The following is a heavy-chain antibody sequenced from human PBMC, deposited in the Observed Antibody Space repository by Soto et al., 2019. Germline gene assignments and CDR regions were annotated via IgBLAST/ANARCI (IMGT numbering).Heavy chain of an antibody. CDR1: GFTVSSNY. CDR3: ARDISYDILTGYPRDAFDI. D-gene: IGHD3-9*01. V-gene: IGHV3-66*01. Sequence: GGSLRLSCAASGFTVSSNYMSWVRQAPGKGLEWVSVIYSGGSTYYADSVKGRFTISRDNSKNTLYLQMNSLRAEDTAVYYCARDISYDILTGYPRDAFDIWGQGTMVTVSS. J-gene: IGHJ3*02. CDR2: IYSGGST.